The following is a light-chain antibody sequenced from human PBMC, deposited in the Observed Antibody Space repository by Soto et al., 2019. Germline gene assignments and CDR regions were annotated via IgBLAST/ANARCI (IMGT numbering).Light chain of an antibody. CDR2: DTS. CDR1: QSVSSSY. CDR3: QQDGSSPPLN. J-gene: IGKJ4*01. Sequence: EIVLTHSPGTLSLSPGEIATLSCRAIQSVSSSYLAWYQQKPGQTPRLLIYDTSNRATGIPARFSGSGSGTDSTLTISRLEPEDFAVYYCQQDGSSPPLNFGGGTKVDIK. V-gene: IGKV3-20*01.